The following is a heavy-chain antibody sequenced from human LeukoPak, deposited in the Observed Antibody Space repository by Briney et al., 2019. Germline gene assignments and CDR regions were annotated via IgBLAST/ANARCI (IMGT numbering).Heavy chain of an antibody. CDR2: ISTSSNYI. V-gene: IGHV3-21*01. CDR1: EFTFSNAW. CDR3: ARDVGASAPDAFDI. D-gene: IGHD1-26*01. J-gene: IGHJ3*02. Sequence: PGGSLRLSCVASEFTFSNAWMNWVRQAPGKGLEWVSSISTSSNYIYYADSVKGRFTISRDNAKNSLYLQMNSLRVEDTDVYYCARDVGASAPDAFDIWGQGTVVTVSS.